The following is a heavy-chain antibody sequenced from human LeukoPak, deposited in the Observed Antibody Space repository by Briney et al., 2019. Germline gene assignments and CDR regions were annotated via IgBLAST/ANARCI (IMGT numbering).Heavy chain of an antibody. CDR2: IYYSETT. D-gene: IGHD5-12*01. Sequence: SETLSLTCTVSGDSISSSYWSWIRQPPGKGLEWIGYIYYSETTNYNPSLKSRVTISADTSKNQFSLKLSSVTAADTAVYYCSRGERGYDGYDYTLGTYYYYYYMDVWGKGTTVTVSS. CDR1: GDSISSSY. V-gene: IGHV4-59*01. CDR3: SRGERGYDGYDYTLGTYYYYYYMDV. J-gene: IGHJ6*03.